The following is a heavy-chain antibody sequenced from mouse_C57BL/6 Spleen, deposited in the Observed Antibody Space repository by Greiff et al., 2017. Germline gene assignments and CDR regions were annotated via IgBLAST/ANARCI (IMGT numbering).Heavy chain of an antibody. J-gene: IGHJ3*01. CDR1: GYTFTSYD. Sequence: QVQLQQSGPELVKPGASVKLSCKASGYTFTSYDINWVKQRPGQGLEWIGWIYPGDGSNKYNEKFKGKATLTVDKSSSTAYMELHSLTSEDSAVCFCSRSDNGSPGFAYWGQGTLVTVSA. CDR2: IYPGDGSN. D-gene: IGHD1-1*01. CDR3: SRSDNGSPGFAY. V-gene: IGHV1-85*01.